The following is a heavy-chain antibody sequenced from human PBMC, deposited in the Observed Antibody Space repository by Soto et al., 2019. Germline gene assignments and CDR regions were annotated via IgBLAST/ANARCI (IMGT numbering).Heavy chain of an antibody. CDR3: GRGRSGQIVVFY. V-gene: IGHV1-2*02. CDR2: IGPETGAT. J-gene: IGHJ4*02. CDR1: GYTFTGHY. D-gene: IGHD5-12*01. Sequence: ASVKVSCKASGYTFTGHYIHWVRQAPEQGPEWMGEIGPETGATRYAQKFRGRVTMTRDTSITTVYMELNNLSPDDTAVYYCGRGRSGQIVVFYWGQGTPVTVSS.